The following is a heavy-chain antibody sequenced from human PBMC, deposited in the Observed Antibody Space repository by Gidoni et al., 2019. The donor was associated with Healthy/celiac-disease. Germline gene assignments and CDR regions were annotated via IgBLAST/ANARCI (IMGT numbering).Heavy chain of an antibody. CDR1: GGSISSGGYY. CDR3: ARVKAYGGNFGRDFDY. CDR2: IYYSGST. V-gene: IGHV4-31*03. Sequence: QVQLQESGPGLVKPSQTLSLTCTVSGGSISSGGYYWSWIRQHPGKGLEWIGYIYYSGSTYSNPSLKSRVTISVDTSKNPFSLKLSSFTAADTAVYFCARVKAYGGNFGRDFDYWGQGTLVTVSS. J-gene: IGHJ4*02. D-gene: IGHD2-21*02.